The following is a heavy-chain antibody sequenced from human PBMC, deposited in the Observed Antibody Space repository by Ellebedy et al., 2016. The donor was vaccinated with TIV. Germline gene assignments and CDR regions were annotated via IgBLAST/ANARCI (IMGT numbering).Heavy chain of an antibody. V-gene: IGHV4-39*01. J-gene: IGHJ3*02. CDR3: AKYGEARSFDAFAI. Sequence: SETLSLTXTVSGGSIGSSSYYWAWLRQSPGRGLEWIGSIYYTGSNNYNPSLKSRVTISADTSKNQFSLKVRSATAADTAVYYCAKYGEARSFDAFAIWGQGTMVTVSS. D-gene: IGHD3-10*01. CDR2: IYYTGSN. CDR1: GGSIGSSSYY.